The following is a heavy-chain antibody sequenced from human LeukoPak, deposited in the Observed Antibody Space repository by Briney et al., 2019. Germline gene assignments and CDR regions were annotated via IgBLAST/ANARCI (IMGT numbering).Heavy chain of an antibody. CDR2: INHSGST. D-gene: IGHD6-13*01. J-gene: IGHJ6*02. Sequence: PSETLSLTCAVYGGSFSGYYWSWIRQPPGKGLEWIGKINHSGSTNYNPSLKSRVTISVDTSKNQFSLKLSSVTAADTAVHYCARFGKGSSWYSYYGMDVWGQGTTVTVSS. CDR1: GGSFSGYY. V-gene: IGHV4-34*01. CDR3: ARFGKGSSWYSYYGMDV.